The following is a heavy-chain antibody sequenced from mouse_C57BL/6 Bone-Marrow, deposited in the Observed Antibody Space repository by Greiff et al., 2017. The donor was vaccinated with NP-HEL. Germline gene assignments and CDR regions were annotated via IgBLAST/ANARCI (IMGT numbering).Heavy chain of an antibody. CDR3: TTWGYYLDY. CDR2: IDPENGDT. J-gene: IGHJ2*01. Sequence: VHVKQSGAELVRPGASVKLSCTASGFNIKDDYMHWVKQRPEQGLEWIGWIDPENGDTEYASKFQGKATITADTSSNTAYLQLSSLTSEDTAVYYCTTWGYYLDYWGQGTTLTVSS. CDR1: GFNIKDDY. V-gene: IGHV14-4*01.